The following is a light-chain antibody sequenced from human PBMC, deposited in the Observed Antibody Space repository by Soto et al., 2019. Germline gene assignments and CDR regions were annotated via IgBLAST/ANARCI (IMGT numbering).Light chain of an antibody. V-gene: IGKV1-17*01. CDR1: QGNRND. CDR3: LQYTSYPQT. J-gene: IGKJ1*01. Sequence: QMTQSPSSLSASVGDRVTITCRASQGNRNDLGWYHQKPGKAPKLLIYAASSLQSGAPSRFSGSGSGTEFTLTISSLQPEDFATYCCLQYTSYPQTFGQGTKVEIK. CDR2: AAS.